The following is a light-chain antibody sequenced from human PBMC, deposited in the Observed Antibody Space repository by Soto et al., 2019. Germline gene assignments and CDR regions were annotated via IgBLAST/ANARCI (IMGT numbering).Light chain of an antibody. CDR1: QSVSSSY. Sequence: EIVLTQSPGTLSLSPGERATLSCRASQSVSSSYLAWYQQKPGQAPRLLIYGASSRATGIPDRFSGSGYGTDFTLTISRLEPEDFAVYYCQQYGSSPVTFGQGTKLQIK. J-gene: IGKJ2*01. CDR3: QQYGSSPVT. V-gene: IGKV3-20*01. CDR2: GAS.